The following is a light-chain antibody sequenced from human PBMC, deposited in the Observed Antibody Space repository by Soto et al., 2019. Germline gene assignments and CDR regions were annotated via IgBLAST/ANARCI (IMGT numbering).Light chain of an antibody. CDR2: GAS. CDR3: QQYSNSPLT. Sequence: NMLTQSPGTLSFSPGETATLFCRASQDVRSNYIAWYQHKPGQAPSLLIHGASTRATGIPDRFSGGGSGTDFSLTISRLEPEDSAIYYCQQYSNSPLTFGQGTKVEIK. J-gene: IGKJ1*01. V-gene: IGKV3-20*01. CDR1: QDVRSNY.